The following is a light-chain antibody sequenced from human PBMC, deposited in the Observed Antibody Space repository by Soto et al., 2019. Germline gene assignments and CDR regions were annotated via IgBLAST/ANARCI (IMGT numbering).Light chain of an antibody. V-gene: IGKV3D-15*01. J-gene: IGKJ5*01. CDR2: GAS. Sequence: EIVMTQSPVTLSGSPMERATLSGRASQSVSSNLAWYQQKPGQAPRLLIYGASTRATGIPARFSGSGSGTEFTLTISSLQSEDFAVYYCQQYNNWPPITFGQGTRLEIK. CDR1: QSVSSN. CDR3: QQYNNWPPIT.